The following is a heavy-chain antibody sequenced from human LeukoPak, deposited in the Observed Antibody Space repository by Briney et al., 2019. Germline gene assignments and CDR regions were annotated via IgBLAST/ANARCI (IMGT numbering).Heavy chain of an antibody. CDR3: ARGGYSINSLDY. V-gene: IGHV3-74*01. CDR2: INTDDATT. Sequence: GESLRLSCAASGFTFSSYWMHWVRQAPGKGLVWVSRINTDDATTNSADSVEGRFTISRDNAKNTLYLQMNSLRAEDTAVYYCARGGYSINSLDYWGQGTLVTVSS. J-gene: IGHJ4*02. D-gene: IGHD4-11*01. CDR1: GFTFSSYW.